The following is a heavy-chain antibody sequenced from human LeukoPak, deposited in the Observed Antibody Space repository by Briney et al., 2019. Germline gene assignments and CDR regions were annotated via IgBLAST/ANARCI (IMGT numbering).Heavy chain of an antibody. D-gene: IGHD3-9*01. V-gene: IGHV4-34*01. J-gene: IGHJ4*02. Sequence: SETLSLTCAVYGGSFSGYYWSWIRQPPGKGLGWIGEINHSGSTNYNPSLKSRVAISVDTSKNQFSLKLSSVTAADTAVYYCARHLRYQTLDYWGQGTLVTVSS. CDR3: ARHLRYQTLDY. CDR1: GGSFSGYY. CDR2: INHSGST.